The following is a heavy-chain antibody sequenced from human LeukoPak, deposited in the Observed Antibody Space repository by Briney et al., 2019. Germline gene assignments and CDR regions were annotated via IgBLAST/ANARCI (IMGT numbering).Heavy chain of an antibody. CDR2: INPSGGST. J-gene: IGHJ4*02. V-gene: IGHV1-46*01. CDR3: ARGLTGTADY. Sequence: ASVKVSCKASGYTFTSYFMHWVRQAPGQGLEWMGIINPSGGSTSYAQKFQGRGTVARDTSTNTVYMELSSLRSEDTAVFYCARGLTGTADYWGQGTLVTVSS. D-gene: IGHD1-7*01. CDR1: GYTFTSYF.